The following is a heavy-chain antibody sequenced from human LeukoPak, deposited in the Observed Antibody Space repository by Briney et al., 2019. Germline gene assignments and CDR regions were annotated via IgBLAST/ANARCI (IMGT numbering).Heavy chain of an antibody. CDR1: GGSISSYY. CDR3: ARGYYYDSSGYVDY. V-gene: IGHV4-59*08. D-gene: IGHD3-22*01. Sequence: SETLSLTCTVSGGSISSYYWSWIRQPPGKGLEWIGYIYYSGSTNYNPSLKSRVTISVDTSKNQFSLKLSSVTAADTAVYYCARGYYYDSSGYVDYWGQGTLVTVSS. CDR2: IYYSGST. J-gene: IGHJ4*02.